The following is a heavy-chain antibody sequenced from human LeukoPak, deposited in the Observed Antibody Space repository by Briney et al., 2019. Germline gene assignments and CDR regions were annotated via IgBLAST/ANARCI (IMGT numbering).Heavy chain of an antibody. CDR2: IYYSGST. CDR1: GGSISSYY. J-gene: IGHJ4*02. V-gene: IGHV4-59*08. CDR3: ARHTPGGDPLRFLSP. Sequence: KPSETLSLTCTVSGGSISSYYWSWIRQPPGKGLKWIGYIYYSGSTNYNPSLKSRVTISVDTSKNQFSLKLSSVTAADTAVYYCARHTPGGDPLRFLSPWGQGTLVTVSS. D-gene: IGHD3-3*01.